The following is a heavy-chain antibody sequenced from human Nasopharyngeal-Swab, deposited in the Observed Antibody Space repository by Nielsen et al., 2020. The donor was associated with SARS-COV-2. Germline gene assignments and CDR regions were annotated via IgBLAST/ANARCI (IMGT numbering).Heavy chain of an antibody. V-gene: IGHV1-2*02. CDR3: ARGGTYYFDY. D-gene: IGHD1-26*01. CDR1: GYTFIDYY. Sequence: ASVKVSCKASGYTFIDYYIYWVRQAPGQGLEWMGWINPNTGGTNYAQKFQGRVTMTRDTPISTAHMELSRLRSDDTAVYYCARGGTYYFDYWGQGTLVTVSS. CDR2: INPNTGGT. J-gene: IGHJ4*02.